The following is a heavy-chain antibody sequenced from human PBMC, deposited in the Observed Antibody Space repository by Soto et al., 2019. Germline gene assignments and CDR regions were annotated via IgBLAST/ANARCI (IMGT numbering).Heavy chain of an antibody. J-gene: IGHJ4*02. D-gene: IGHD3-16*01. V-gene: IGHV3-21*01. CDR1: GFVFSDFQ. Sequence: PGGSLRLSCAASGFVFSDFQFNWVRQAPGGGLEWHSSITGTSAFTEYAESIEGRFTISRDNPNKLLFLHMDNLRPEDTAVYYCARDNLAFQGAFDLWGQGTLVTVSS. CDR3: ARDNLAFQGAFDL. CDR2: ITGTSAFT.